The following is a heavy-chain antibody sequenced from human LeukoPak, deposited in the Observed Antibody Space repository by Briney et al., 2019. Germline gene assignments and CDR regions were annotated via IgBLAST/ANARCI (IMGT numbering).Heavy chain of an antibody. D-gene: IGHD6-13*01. V-gene: IGHV3-7*01. CDR3: ARDSAGNDY. Sequence: SGGSLRLSCEASGFTFSTYWMSWVRQAPGKGLEWVANIKQDCSEKYYVDSVKGRFTISRDNAKNSLYLQMNSLRAEDTAMYYCARDSAGNDYWGQGTLVTVSS. J-gene: IGHJ4*02. CDR1: GFTFSTYW. CDR2: IKQDCSEK.